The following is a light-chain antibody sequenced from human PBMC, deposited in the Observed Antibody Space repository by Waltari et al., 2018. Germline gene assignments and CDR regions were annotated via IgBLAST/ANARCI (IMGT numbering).Light chain of an antibody. CDR3: QQGYSTPLT. V-gene: IGKV1-39*01. CDR2: AAS. CDR1: QTIRRY. J-gene: IGKJ5*01. Sequence: DIQMTQSPSSLSASVGDRVTITCRASQTIRRYLNWYQQKPGKVPKLLIFAASSLQSAVPSRFSGSGSGTDFTLTISSLHHKDFATYYCQQGYSTPLTFGQGTRLEI.